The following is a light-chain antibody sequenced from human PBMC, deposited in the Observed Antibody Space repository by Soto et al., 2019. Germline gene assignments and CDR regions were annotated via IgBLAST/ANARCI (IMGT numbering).Light chain of an antibody. Sequence: QSVLTLPASVSGSPGQSITISCTGTSSDVGAYNYVSWYQQYPGKAPRLMITEVTSRPSGISNRFSGSKSGNSASLTISGLQAEDEAEYYCSSYTGSSTLYVFGTGTKVTVL. CDR3: SSYTGSSTLYV. CDR1: SSDVGAYNY. V-gene: IGLV2-14*01. J-gene: IGLJ1*01. CDR2: EVT.